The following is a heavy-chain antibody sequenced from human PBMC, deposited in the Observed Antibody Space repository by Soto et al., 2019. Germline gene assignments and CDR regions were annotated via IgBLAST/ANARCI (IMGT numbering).Heavy chain of an antibody. Sequence: GASVKVSFKVSGYTLTELSMHWVRQAPGKGLEWMGGFDPEDGETIYAQKFQGRVTMTEDTSTDTAYMELSSLRSEDTAVYYCATGRTPERLELHPPYYYYGMDVWGQGTTVTVSS. CDR1: GYTLTELS. V-gene: IGHV1-24*01. CDR2: FDPEDGET. CDR3: ATGRTPERLELHPPYYYYGMDV. J-gene: IGHJ6*02. D-gene: IGHD1-7*01.